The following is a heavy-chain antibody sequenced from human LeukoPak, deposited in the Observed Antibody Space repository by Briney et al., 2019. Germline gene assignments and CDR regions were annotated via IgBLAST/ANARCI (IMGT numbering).Heavy chain of an antibody. D-gene: IGHD5-24*01. V-gene: IGHV4-38-2*02. Sequence: SETLSLTCTVSGYSITSAYYWGWIRQPPGKGLEWIGSFFLKGSTYYNPSLKSRVTISVDTSKNQFSLKLSSVTAADTAVYYCARGSRDGYNYYFDYWGQGTLVTVSS. CDR1: GYSITSAYY. CDR3: ARGSRDGYNYYFDY. CDR2: FFLKGST. J-gene: IGHJ4*02.